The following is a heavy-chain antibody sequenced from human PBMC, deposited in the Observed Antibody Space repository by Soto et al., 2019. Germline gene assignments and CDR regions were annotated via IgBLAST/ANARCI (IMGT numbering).Heavy chain of an antibody. CDR1: GFTFSSYA. J-gene: IGHJ6*03. D-gene: IGHD3-3*01. Sequence: GGSLRLSCAASGFTFSSYAMSWVRQAPGKGLEWVSAISGSGGSTYYADSVKGRFTISRDNSKNTLYLQMNSLRAEDKAVYYCAKGGGTIFGVETTTYYYYMDVWGKGTTVTVSS. CDR2: ISGSGGST. CDR3: AKGGGTIFGVETTTYYYYMDV. V-gene: IGHV3-23*01.